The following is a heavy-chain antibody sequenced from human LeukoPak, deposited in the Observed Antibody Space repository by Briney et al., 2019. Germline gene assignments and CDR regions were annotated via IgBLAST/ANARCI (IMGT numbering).Heavy chain of an antibody. CDR1: GFTFSSYA. D-gene: IGHD3-16*02. V-gene: IGHV3-23*01. CDR3: AKLAGGDYVWGSYRPEKYYFDY. J-gene: IGHJ4*02. CDR2: ISGSGGST. Sequence: GGSLRLSCAASGFTFSSYAMSRVRQAPGKGLEWVSAISGSGGSTYYADSVKGRFTISRDNSKNTLYLQMNSLRAEDTAVYYCAKLAGGDYVWGSYRPEKYYFDYWGQGTLVTVSS.